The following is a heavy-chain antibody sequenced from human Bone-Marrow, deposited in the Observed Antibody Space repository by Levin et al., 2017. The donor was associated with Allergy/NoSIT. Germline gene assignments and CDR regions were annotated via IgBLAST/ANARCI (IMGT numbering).Heavy chain of an antibody. CDR2: IDQHGSQK. Sequence: LSLTCAAAGFTFRDYWMTWVRQTPGRGLEWVASIDQHGSQKYYVDSVKGRFTISRDNAKNSVDLQMNYLRDDDTAVYSCARNLRGSSAYDAFDIWGHGTMVTFSS. V-gene: IGHV3-7*03. CDR1: GFTFRDYW. D-gene: IGHD5-12*01. J-gene: IGHJ3*02. CDR3: ARNLRGSSAYDAFDI.